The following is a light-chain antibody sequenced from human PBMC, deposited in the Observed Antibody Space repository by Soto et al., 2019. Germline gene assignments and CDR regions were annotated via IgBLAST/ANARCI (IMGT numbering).Light chain of an antibody. CDR3: QQLNDYPFT. CDR1: QGISSY. CDR2: AAS. J-gene: IGKJ3*01. V-gene: IGKV1-9*01. Sequence: DIQLTQSPSFLSASVGDRVTITCRARQGISSYLAWYQLKPGTAPKLLIYAASTLQSGVPSSFSGSGSGTEFTLTINSLQPEDFATYFCQQLNDYPFTFGPGTKVEIK.